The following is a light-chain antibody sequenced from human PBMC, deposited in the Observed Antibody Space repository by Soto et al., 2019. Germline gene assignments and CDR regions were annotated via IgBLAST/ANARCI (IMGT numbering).Light chain of an antibody. J-gene: IGKJ1*01. CDR1: QTISSW. CDR2: GAS. Sequence: DIKMSQSPSTLSGSVGDRVTITCRASQTISSWLAWYQQKAGKAPKLLIYGASNLESGVPSRFSGSGSGTEFTLTISSLQPDDFATYYCQQYNSYWTFGQGTKVDIK. CDR3: QQYNSYWT. V-gene: IGKV1-5*01.